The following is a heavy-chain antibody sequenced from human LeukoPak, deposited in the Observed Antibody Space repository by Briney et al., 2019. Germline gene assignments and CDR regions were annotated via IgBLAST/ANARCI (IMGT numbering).Heavy chain of an antibody. CDR1: GGTFSSYA. CDR2: FIPIFGTA. V-gene: IGHV1-69*13. D-gene: IGHD6-13*01. CDR3: ARSAAGEDYYYYYGMDV. Sequence: VKVSCKASGGTFSSYAISWVRQAPGQGLEWMGGFIPIFGTANYAQKFQGRVTITADKSTSTAYMELSSLRSEDTAVYYCARSAAGEDYYYYYGMDVWGKGTTVTVSS. J-gene: IGHJ6*04.